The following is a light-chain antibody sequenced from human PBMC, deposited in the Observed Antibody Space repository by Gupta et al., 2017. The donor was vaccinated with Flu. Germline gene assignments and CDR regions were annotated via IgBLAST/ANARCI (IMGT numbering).Light chain of an antibody. Sequence: PSSMSASVGDRVIITCRASQNINNYLAWFQQKPGKAPNSLIYGASRLQSGVPSRFSGSGSGTDFTLTIDNLQAEDFATYYCQQYNTFPLTFGGGTKVEI. CDR2: GAS. CDR1: QNINNY. V-gene: IGKV1-16*01. J-gene: IGKJ4*01. CDR3: QQYNTFPLT.